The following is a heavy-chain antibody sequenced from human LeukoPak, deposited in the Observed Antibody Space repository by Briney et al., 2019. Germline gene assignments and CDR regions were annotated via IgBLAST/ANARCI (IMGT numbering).Heavy chain of an antibody. Sequence: GGSLRLSCAASGFTFSSYSMNWVRQAPGKGLEWVSSISSSSSYIYYADSVKGRFTISRDNAKNSLYLQMNSLRAEDTAVYYCARASPNYHGSGSYFDYWGQGTLVTVSS. D-gene: IGHD3-10*01. J-gene: IGHJ4*02. CDR2: ISSSSSYI. CDR1: GFTFSSYS. CDR3: ARASPNYHGSGSYFDY. V-gene: IGHV3-21*01.